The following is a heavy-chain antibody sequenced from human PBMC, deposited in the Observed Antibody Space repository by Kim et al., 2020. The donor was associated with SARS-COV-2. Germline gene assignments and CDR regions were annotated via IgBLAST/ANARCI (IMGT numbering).Heavy chain of an antibody. V-gene: IGHV3-21*01. CDR1: GFTFSSYS. Sequence: GGSLRLSCAASGFTFSSYSMNWVRQAPGKGLEWVSSISSSSSYIYYADSVKGRFTISRDNAKNSLYLQMNSLRAEDTAVYYCARAPNYYDSSGYYYAGRYYFDYWGQGTLVTVSS. CDR2: ISSSSSYI. CDR3: ARAPNYYDSSGYYYAGRYYFDY. D-gene: IGHD3-22*01. J-gene: IGHJ4*02.